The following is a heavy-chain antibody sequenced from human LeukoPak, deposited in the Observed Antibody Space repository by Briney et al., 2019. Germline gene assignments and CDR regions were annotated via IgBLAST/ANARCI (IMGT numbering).Heavy chain of an antibody. D-gene: IGHD6-13*01. J-gene: IGHJ5*02. V-gene: IGHV3-66*01. CDR1: GFTVSSNY. CDR2: IYSGGST. CDR3: ARENFSSMRNWFDP. Sequence: GGSLRLSCAASGFTVSSNYMSWVRQAPGKGLEWVSVIYSGGSTYYADSVKGRFTISRDNSKNTLYLQMNSLRAEDTAVYYCARENFSSMRNWFDPWGQGTLVTVSS.